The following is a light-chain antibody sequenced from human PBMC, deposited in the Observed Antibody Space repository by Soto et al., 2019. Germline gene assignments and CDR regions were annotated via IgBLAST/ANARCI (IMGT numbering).Light chain of an antibody. CDR1: QFINNRW. Sequence: VLTQSPGTLSLSPGERATLSCRASQFINNRWLAWYQQKSGQAPRLLIYDASSRASGIPDRFSGSGSGTDFTLTISRVEPEDFAIYYCQQYDRSKTFGQGTKVEIK. CDR2: DAS. J-gene: IGKJ1*01. V-gene: IGKV3-20*01. CDR3: QQYDRSKT.